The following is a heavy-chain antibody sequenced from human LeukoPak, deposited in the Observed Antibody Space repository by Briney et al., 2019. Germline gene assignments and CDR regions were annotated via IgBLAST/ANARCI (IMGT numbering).Heavy chain of an antibody. V-gene: IGHV3-30*18. Sequence: PGGSLRLSCAASGFTFSSYGMHWVRQAPGKGLEWVAVISYDGSNKYYADSVKGRFTISRDNSKNTLYLQMNSLRAEDTAVYYCAKEAVAGTYYYYGMDVWGQGTTVTVSS. D-gene: IGHD6-19*01. CDR2: ISYDGSNK. CDR1: GFTFSSYG. CDR3: AKEAVAGTYYYYGMDV. J-gene: IGHJ6*02.